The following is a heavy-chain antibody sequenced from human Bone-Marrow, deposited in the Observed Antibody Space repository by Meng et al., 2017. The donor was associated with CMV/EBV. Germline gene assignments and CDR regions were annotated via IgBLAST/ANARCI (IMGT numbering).Heavy chain of an antibody. CDR2: INHSGST. D-gene: IGHD2-15*01. CDR1: DDSISRSNYY. Sequence: SETLSLTCTVSDDSISRSNYYWGWIRQPPGKGLEWIGTINHSGSTDYNASLKSRVTISVDTSKNQFSLKLSSVTAADTAVYYCARGRGVPGYCSGGSCLRAFDIWGQGTMVTVSS. J-gene: IGHJ3*02. CDR3: ARGRGVPGYCSGGSCLRAFDI. V-gene: IGHV4-39*07.